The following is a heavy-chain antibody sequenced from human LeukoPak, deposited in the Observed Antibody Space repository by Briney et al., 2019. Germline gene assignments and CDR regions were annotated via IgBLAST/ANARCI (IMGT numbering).Heavy chain of an antibody. D-gene: IGHD6-13*01. CDR2: IGTAGDT. J-gene: IGHJ6*02. CDR3: TRSIAAAGPYYYYYYGMDV. Sequence: GGSLRLSCAASGFTFSSYDMHWVRQATGKGLEWVSAIGTAGDTYYPGSVKGRSTISRENAKNSLYLQMNSLRAGDTAVYYCTRSIAAAGPYYYYYYGMDVWGQGTTVTVSS. CDR1: GFTFSSYD. V-gene: IGHV3-13*01.